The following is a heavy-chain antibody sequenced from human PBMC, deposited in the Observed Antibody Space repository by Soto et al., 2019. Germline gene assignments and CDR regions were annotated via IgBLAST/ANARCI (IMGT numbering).Heavy chain of an antibody. CDR1: GYTFSSYY. Sequence: ASVKVSCKASGYTFSSYYIQWVRQAPGQGLEWMAIIHPSSGKTTYAQRFQDRVALTRDTSTSTVDMELSSLRSEDTAVYFCARSGFYSYYAMDVCGQGTAVPVSS. CDR2: IHPSSGKT. V-gene: IGHV1-46*01. D-gene: IGHD2-21*01. CDR3: ARSGFYSYYAMDV. J-gene: IGHJ6*02.